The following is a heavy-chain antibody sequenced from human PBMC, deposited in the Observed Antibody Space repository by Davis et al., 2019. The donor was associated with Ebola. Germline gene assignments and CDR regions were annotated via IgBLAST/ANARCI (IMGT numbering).Heavy chain of an antibody. V-gene: IGHV3-23*01. J-gene: IGHJ4*02. CDR3: AKARSSWTPFDY. D-gene: IGHD6-13*01. CDR1: GFTFNNYA. Sequence: GGSLRLSCAASGFTFNNYAMTWVRQAPGRGLEWVSTTSSGGSTTYYADSVKGRFTISRDNSKNTLYLQMNSLRVDDTAVYYCAKARSSWTPFDYWGQGTLVTVSS. CDR2: TSSGGSTT.